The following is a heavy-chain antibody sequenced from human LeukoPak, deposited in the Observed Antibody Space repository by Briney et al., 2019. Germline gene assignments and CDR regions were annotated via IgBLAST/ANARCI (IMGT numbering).Heavy chain of an antibody. D-gene: IGHD3-22*01. CDR1: GFTFSSYG. Sequence: GGSLRLSCAASGFTFSSYGMHWVRQAPGKGLEWVAVISYDGSNKYYADSVKGRFTISRGNSKNTLYLQMNSLRAEDTAVYYCAKDLRYDSSGYPRRFHPWGQGTLVTVSS. J-gene: IGHJ5*02. CDR2: ISYDGSNK. V-gene: IGHV3-30*18. CDR3: AKDLRYDSSGYPRRFHP.